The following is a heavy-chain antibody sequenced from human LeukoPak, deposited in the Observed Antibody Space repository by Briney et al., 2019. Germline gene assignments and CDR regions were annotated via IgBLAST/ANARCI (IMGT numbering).Heavy chain of an antibody. CDR1: GDSISSSNCY. V-gene: IGHV4-39*01. CDR2: IYFSGGT. CDR3: ARQTGSGLFSLP. J-gene: IGHJ4*02. Sequence: SETLSLTCTVSGDSISSSNCYWGWIRQPPGKGLEWIGSIYFSGGTYYNASLKSRFTISVDTSNNHFSLKLSSVTAADTAVYYCARQTGSGLFSLPGGQGTLVTVSS. D-gene: IGHD3-10*01.